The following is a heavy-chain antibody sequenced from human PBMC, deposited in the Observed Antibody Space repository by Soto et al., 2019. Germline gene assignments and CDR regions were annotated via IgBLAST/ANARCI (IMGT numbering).Heavy chain of an antibody. CDR2: ITSHGNDK. J-gene: IGHJ4*02. CDR3: AKERDIAPAGYPFAY. D-gene: IGHD6-13*01. CDR1: AFTFHNFA. Sequence: LGGSLRLPCPASAFTFHNFAIHWVRQAPAKGLEWVTVITSHGNDKYYADPVKGRFTISRDNAKNPVYLEMNGRSGEDTAVYCCAKERDIAPAGYPFAYRGQGTLVIVSS. V-gene: IGHV3-30*18.